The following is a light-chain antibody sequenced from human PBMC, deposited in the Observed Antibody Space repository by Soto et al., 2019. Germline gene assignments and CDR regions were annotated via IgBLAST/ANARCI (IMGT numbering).Light chain of an antibody. CDR3: QQYYSYPLT. Sequence: DIQLTQYPSLLSASVGDRVTITCRASHDISTYLAWYQQKPGKAPKLMIYEASTLQSGVPSRFSGSGSGTDFTLTISCLQSEDFATYYCQQYYSYPLTFGGGTKVDIK. J-gene: IGKJ4*01. V-gene: IGKV1-9*01. CDR1: HDISTY. CDR2: EAS.